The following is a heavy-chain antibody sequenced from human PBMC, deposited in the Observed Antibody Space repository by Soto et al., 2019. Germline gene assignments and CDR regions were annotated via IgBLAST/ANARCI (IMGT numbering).Heavy chain of an antibody. D-gene: IGHD3-3*01. V-gene: IGHV1-58*01. Sequence: GASVKVSCKTSGFTFTSSAVQWVQQARGQRLEWIGWIVVGSGNTNYAQKFQERVTITRDMSTSTAYMELSSLRSEDTAVYYCAAVAFWSGYYDNWFDLWGQGTLVTVSS. CDR3: AAVAFWSGYYDNWFDL. J-gene: IGHJ5*02. CDR1: GFTFTSSA. CDR2: IVVGSGNT.